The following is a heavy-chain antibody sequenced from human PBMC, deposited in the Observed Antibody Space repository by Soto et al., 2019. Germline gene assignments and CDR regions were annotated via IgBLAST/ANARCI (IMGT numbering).Heavy chain of an antibody. V-gene: IGHV1-46*01. CDR2: INPSGGST. J-gene: IGHJ6*02. CDR1: GYTFTSYY. D-gene: IGHD6-6*01. CDR3: ARDERLGPCIAARPFNYYYYYGMDV. Sequence: QVQLVQSGAEVKKPGASVKVSCKASGYTFTSYYMHWVRQAPGQGLEWMGIINPSGGSTSYAQKFQGRVTMTRDTSTSTVYMELSSLRSEDTAVYYCARDERLGPCIAARPFNYYYYYGMDVWGQGTTVTVSS.